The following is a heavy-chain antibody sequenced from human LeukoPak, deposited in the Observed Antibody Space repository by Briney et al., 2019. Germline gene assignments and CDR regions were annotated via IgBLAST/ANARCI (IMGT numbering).Heavy chain of an antibody. CDR1: GGSFSSSSYY. D-gene: IGHD4-11*01. V-gene: IGHV4-39*01. CDR3: MRFSKGQYYFDY. Sequence: SEARSLTCTVSGGSFSSSSYYWGGISQPPGTGLEWSGSIDYSGSTYYNPSLKSRVTISVDTSKNQFSLKLSSVTAADAAVYYCMRFSKGQYYFDYWGQGTLVTVSS. CDR2: IDYSGST. J-gene: IGHJ4*02.